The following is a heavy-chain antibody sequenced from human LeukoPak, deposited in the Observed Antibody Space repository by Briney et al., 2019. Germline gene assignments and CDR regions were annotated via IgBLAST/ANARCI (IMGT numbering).Heavy chain of an antibody. D-gene: IGHD3-22*01. V-gene: IGHV1-18*01. CDR2: ISAYNGNT. J-gene: IGHJ6*02. CDR3: GFHDSSGYYGMDV. CDR1: GYTFTSYG. Sequence: ASVKVSCKASGYTFTSYGISWVRQAPGQGLEWMGWISAYNGNTNYAQKLQGRVTMTTDTSTSTAYMELRSLRSDDTAGYYCGFHDSSGYYGMDVWGQGTTVTVSS.